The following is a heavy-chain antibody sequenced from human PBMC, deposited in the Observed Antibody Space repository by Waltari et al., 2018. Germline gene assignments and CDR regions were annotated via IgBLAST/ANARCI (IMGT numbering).Heavy chain of an antibody. CDR3: ARNSRTMDV. CDR2: IKQDGSEK. CDR1: GLTFRNSR. V-gene: IGHV3-7*01. Sequence: EVQLVESGGDLVQPGGSLRLSCAASGLTFRNSRTSWLRQAPGKGLEWVANIKQDGSEKYYVDSVKGRFTISIDNAKNSLYLQMNSLRAEDTAVYYCARNSRTMDVWGQGTTVTVSS. J-gene: IGHJ6*02. D-gene: IGHD6-13*01.